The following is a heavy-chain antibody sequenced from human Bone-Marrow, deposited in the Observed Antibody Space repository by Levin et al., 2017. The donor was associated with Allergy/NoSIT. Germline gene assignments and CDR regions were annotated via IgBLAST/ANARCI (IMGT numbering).Heavy chain of an antibody. J-gene: IGHJ6*03. CDR1: GTSINSGSNH. Sequence: SETLSLTCKVYGTSINSGSNHWSWIRQSPGTGLEWIGHIDYRGSTTYNPSLRSRVTISTDTSKNQFSLTLTSVTAADTAVYYCARDLDYYYYMDVWGKGTTVTVSS. V-gene: IGHV4-61*01. CDR3: ARDLDYYYYMDV. CDR2: IDYRGST.